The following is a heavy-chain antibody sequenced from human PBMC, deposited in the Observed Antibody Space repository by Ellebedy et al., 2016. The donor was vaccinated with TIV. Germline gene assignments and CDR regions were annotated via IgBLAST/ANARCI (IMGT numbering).Heavy chain of an antibody. V-gene: IGHV3-74*01. CDR3: VRGEPIADY. CDR1: GFTFSGYW. D-gene: IGHD1-14*01. J-gene: IGHJ4*02. CDR2: INSDGSST. Sequence: GESLKISXAASGFTFSGYWMHWVRQAPGKGLVWVSRINSDGSSTNYADAVKGRFTISRDNSKNMLYLQMNSLRAEDTAVYYCVRGEPIADYWGQGILVTVSS.